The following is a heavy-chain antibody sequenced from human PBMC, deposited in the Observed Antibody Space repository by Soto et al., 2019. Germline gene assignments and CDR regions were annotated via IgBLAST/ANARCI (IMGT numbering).Heavy chain of an antibody. Sequence: QVQLVESGGGVVQPGRSLRLSCAASGFTFSSYGMHWVRQAPGKGLEWVAVIWYDGSNKYYADSVKGRFTISRDNSKNTLYLQRNSLRAEDTAVYYWARAGDYYDSSGYYSPPGGYWGQGTLVTVSS. CDR1: GFTFSSYG. J-gene: IGHJ4*02. V-gene: IGHV3-33*01. CDR2: IWYDGSNK. CDR3: ARAGDYYDSSGYYSPPGGY. D-gene: IGHD3-22*01.